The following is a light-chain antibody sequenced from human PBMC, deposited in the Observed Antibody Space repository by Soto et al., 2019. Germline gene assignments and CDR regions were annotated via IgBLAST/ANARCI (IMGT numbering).Light chain of an antibody. CDR3: SSYTSSSTRSV. V-gene: IGLV2-14*01. CDR1: SSDVGGYNY. Sequence: QSVLTQPASVSGSPGQSITISCTGTSSDVGGYNYVSWYQQHPGKAPKLMIYDVSNRPSGVSNRFSGSKSGNTASLTISGLQAEDEAHYYCSSYTSSSTRSVFGGGTQLTVL. J-gene: IGLJ7*01. CDR2: DVS.